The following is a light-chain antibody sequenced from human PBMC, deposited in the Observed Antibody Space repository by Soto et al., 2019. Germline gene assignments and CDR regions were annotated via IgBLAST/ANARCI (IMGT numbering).Light chain of an antibody. J-gene: IGLJ3*02. CDR3: AAWDDSLSGRV. CDR2: NND. CDR1: GSNIGPNY. V-gene: IGLV1-47*02. Sequence: QSVLTQPPSASGTPRQRVTMSCSGSGSNIGPNYVYWFQQFPGTAPKLLIYNNDQRPSGVPDRFSGSKSGTSASLDISGLRSEDEADYYCAAWDDSLSGRVFGGGTKLTVL.